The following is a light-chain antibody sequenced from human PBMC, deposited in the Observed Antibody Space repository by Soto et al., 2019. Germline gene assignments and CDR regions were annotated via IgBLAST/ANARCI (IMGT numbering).Light chain of an antibody. CDR2: KAS. V-gene: IGKV1-5*03. CDR1: QTISSW. Sequence: DIAMTQSPSTLSGSVGDRVTITCRASQTISSWLAWYQHKPGKAPKLLIYKASTLKSGVPSRFSGSGSGTEFTLAISSLQPDDFATYYGQHYNSYSEAFGQGTKVELK. J-gene: IGKJ1*01. CDR3: QHYNSYSEA.